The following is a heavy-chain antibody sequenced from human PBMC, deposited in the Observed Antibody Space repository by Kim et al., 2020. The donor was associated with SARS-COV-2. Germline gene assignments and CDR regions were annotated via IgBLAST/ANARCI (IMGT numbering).Heavy chain of an antibody. D-gene: IGHD2-21*01. CDR1: GGSFSSYG. J-gene: IGHJ6*02. Sequence: SVKVSCKASGGSFSSYGISWVRQAPGQGLEWMGGIIPIFGTAKYAQKFQGRVRFTADGSTSTAYMERSSLRSEDTAVYYCARGPTIAKGGAAYYYGMDVWGQGTTVTVSS. CDR3: ARGPTIAKGGAAYYYGMDV. V-gene: IGHV1-69*13. CDR2: IIPIFGTA.